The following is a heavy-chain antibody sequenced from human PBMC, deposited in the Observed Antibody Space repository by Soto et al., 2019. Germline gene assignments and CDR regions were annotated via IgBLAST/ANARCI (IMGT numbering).Heavy chain of an antibody. D-gene: IGHD3-22*01. V-gene: IGHV4-34*01. Sequence: QVQLQQWGAGLLKPSETLSLTCAVYGGSFSGYYWSWIRQPPGKGLEWIGEINHSGSTNYNPSLKSRVTISVDTSRKQFSLKLSSVTAADTAVYYCARRTQYYYDSSGPRIPDAFDIWGQGTMVTVSS. CDR1: GGSFSGYY. CDR3: ARRTQYYYDSSGPRIPDAFDI. J-gene: IGHJ3*02. CDR2: INHSGST.